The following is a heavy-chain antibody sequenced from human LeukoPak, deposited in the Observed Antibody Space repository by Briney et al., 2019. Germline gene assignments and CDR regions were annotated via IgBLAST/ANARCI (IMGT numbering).Heavy chain of an antibody. CDR2: IWYDGSNK. J-gene: IGHJ6*02. V-gene: IGHV3-33*01. CDR1: GFTFSSYG. CDR3: ARDKDPYYYGMDV. Sequence: GGSLRLSCAASGFTFSSYGMHWVRQAPGKGLEWVAVIWYDGSNKYYADSVKGRFTTSRDNSKNTLYLQMNSLRAEDTAVYYCARDKDPYYYGMDVWGQGTTVIVSS.